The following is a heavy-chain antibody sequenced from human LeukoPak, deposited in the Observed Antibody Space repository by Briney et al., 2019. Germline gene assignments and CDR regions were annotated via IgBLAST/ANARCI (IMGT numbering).Heavy chain of an antibody. CDR3: ARVDTVMAYYFDL. D-gene: IGHD5-18*01. Sequence: GGSLRVSCAASGFTVRNNCMTWVRQAPGKGLEWVSTIYSGGTTYYADSVMGRFTISRHNSRNTLYLQMNSLRAEDTAVYYCARVDTVMAYYFDLWGQGTLVTVSS. CDR2: IYSGGTT. J-gene: IGHJ4*02. V-gene: IGHV3-53*04. CDR1: GFTVRNNC.